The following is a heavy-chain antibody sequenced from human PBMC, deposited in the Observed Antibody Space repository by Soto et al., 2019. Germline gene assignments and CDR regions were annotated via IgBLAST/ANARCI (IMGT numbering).Heavy chain of an antibody. V-gene: IGHV4-61*01. D-gene: IGHD6-13*01. CDR2: LSYSGST. CDR3: ARETIAAAAYDAFDI. Sequence: SETLSLTCTVSGGSVSSDNSYWSWVRQPPGKGLEWIGYLSYSGSTNYNPSLKSRVTISVDTSMTQFSLKLNSVTAADTAVYYCARETIAAAAYDAFDIWGQGTVVTLSS. CDR1: GGSVSSDNSY. J-gene: IGHJ3*02.